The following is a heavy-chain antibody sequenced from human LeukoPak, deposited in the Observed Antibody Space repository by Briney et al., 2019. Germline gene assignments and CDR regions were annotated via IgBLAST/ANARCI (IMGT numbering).Heavy chain of an antibody. CDR1: GGSISSGGYY. V-gene: IGHV4-31*03. J-gene: IGHJ4*02. D-gene: IGHD3-16*01. CDR3: ARARGGYYFDY. CDR2: IYYSGST. Sequence: SQTLSLTRTVSGGSISSGGYYWSWIRQHPGKGLEWFGYIYYSGSTYYNPSLKSRVTISVDASKNQFSLKLSSVTAADTAVYYCARARGGYYFDYWGQGTLVTVSS.